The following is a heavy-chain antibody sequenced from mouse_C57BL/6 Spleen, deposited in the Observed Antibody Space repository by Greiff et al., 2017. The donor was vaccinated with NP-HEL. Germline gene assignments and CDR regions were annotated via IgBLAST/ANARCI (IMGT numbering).Heavy chain of an antibody. D-gene: IGHD1-1*01. V-gene: IGHV1-18*01. J-gene: IGHJ4*01. CDR2: INPNNGGT. CDR3: ASTGYYGGYYAMDY. Sequence: VQLQQSGPELVKPGASVKIPCKASGYTFTDYNMDWVKQSHGKSLEWIGDINPNNGGTTYNQKFKGKATLTVDKSSSTAYMELRSLTSEDTAVYYCASTGYYGGYYAMDYWGQGTSVTVSS. CDR1: GYTFTDYN.